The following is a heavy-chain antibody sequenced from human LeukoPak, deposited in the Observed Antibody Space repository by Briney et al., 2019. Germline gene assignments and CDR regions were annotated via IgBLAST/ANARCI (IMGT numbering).Heavy chain of an antibody. Sequence: SETLSLTCTVSGGSISSSSYYWGWIRQPPGKGLEWIGSIYYSGSTYYNPSLKSRVTISVDTSKNQFSLQLNSVTPEDTAVYYCARVTYYYDSSGRGVFDYWGQGTLVTVSS. CDR2: IYYSGST. CDR1: GGSISSSSYY. D-gene: IGHD3-22*01. CDR3: ARVTYYYDSSGRGVFDY. V-gene: IGHV4-39*01. J-gene: IGHJ4*02.